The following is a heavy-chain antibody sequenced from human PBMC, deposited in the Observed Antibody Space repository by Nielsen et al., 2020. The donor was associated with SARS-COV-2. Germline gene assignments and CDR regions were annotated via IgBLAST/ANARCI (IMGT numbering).Heavy chain of an antibody. J-gene: IGHJ6*03. CDR3: ARADKQLVQYYYYYYMDV. Sequence: ASVKVSCKASGYTFTSYGISWVRQAPGQGLEWMGWISAYNGNTNYAQKLQGRVTMTTDTSTSTAYMELRSLRSDDTAAYYCARADKQLVQYYYYYYMDVWGKGTTVTVSS. V-gene: IGHV1-18*04. CDR2: ISAYNGNT. D-gene: IGHD6-6*01. CDR1: GYTFTSYG.